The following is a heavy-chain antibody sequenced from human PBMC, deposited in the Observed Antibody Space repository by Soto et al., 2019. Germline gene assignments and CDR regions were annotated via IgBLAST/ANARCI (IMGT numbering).Heavy chain of an antibody. J-gene: IGHJ4*02. Sequence: QVQLVQSGAEVKKPGSSVKVSCKASGGTFSSYTISWVRQAPGQGLEWMGRIIPILGIANYAQKFQGRVTITADKSTRTAYMELSSLRSEDTAVYYCARGAAAGRIEIDYWGQGTLVTVSS. CDR3: ARGAAAGRIEIDY. CDR1: GGTFSSYT. CDR2: IIPILGIA. V-gene: IGHV1-69*02. D-gene: IGHD6-13*01.